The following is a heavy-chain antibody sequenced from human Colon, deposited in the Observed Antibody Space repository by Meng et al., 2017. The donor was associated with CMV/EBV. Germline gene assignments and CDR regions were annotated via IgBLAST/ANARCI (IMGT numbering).Heavy chain of an antibody. Sequence: GGSLRLSCAASGFTVSSNYMSWVRQAPGKGLEWVGRSRNKANSYTTEYAASVKGRFTISRDDSKNSLYLQMNSLKTEDTAVYYCAMVGANDYWGQGTLVTVSS. J-gene: IGHJ4*02. D-gene: IGHD1-26*01. CDR3: AMVGANDY. V-gene: IGHV3-72*01. CDR1: GFTVSSNY. CDR2: SRNKANSYTT.